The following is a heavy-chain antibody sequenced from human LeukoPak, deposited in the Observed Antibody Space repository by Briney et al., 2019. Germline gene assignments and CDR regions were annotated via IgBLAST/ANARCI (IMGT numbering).Heavy chain of an antibody. CDR1: GYTFTSFD. CDR2: MNPNSGNT. J-gene: IGHJ4*02. CDR3: ARESGFYGSGSRF. V-gene: IGHV1-8*01. D-gene: IGHD3-10*01. Sequence: ASVKVSCKASGYTFTSFDINWVRQASGQGLEWMGWMNPNSGNTGYAQKFQGRVTVTRNPSISTAYMELSSLTYEDTATYYCARESGFYGSGSRFWGQGTLVTVSS.